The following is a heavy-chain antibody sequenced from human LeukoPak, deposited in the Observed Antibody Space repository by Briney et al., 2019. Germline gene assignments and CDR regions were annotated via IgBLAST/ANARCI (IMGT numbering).Heavy chain of an antibody. CDR2: ISAYNGNT. Sequence: ASVKVSCKASGYTFTSYSISWVRQAPGQGLEWMGWISAYNGNTNYAQKLQGRVTMTTDTSTSTAYMELRSLRSDDTAVYYCARDLIPYVWGSYRFLDYWGQGTLVTVSS. CDR3: ARDLIPYVWGSYRFLDY. J-gene: IGHJ4*02. V-gene: IGHV1-18*01. CDR1: GYTFTSYS. D-gene: IGHD3-16*02.